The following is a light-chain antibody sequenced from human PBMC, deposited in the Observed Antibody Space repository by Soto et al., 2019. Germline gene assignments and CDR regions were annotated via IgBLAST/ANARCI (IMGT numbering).Light chain of an antibody. Sequence: DIVMTQSPDSLAVSLGERATINCKSSQSVLYRSNNKNYLAWYQQKAGQPPKLLIYWASTRESGVPDRFSGSGSETDFTLTISSLQAGDVAVYYCQQYYGMPPTFGGGTKVEI. CDR1: QSVLYRSNNKNY. J-gene: IGKJ4*01. CDR2: WAS. CDR3: QQYYGMPPT. V-gene: IGKV4-1*01.